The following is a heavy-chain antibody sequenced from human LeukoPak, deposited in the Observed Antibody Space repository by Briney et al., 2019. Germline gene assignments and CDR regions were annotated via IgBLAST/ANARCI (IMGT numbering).Heavy chain of an antibody. CDR3: ARDALSGYSYGRWFDP. Sequence: GGSLRLSCAASGFTFSSYSMNWVRQAPGKGLEWVSSISSSSSYIYYADSVKGRFTISRDNAKNSLYLQMNSLRAEDTAVYYCARDALSGYSYGRWFDPWGQGTLVTVSS. J-gene: IGHJ5*02. D-gene: IGHD5-18*01. CDR1: GFTFSSYS. V-gene: IGHV3-21*01. CDR2: ISSSSSYI.